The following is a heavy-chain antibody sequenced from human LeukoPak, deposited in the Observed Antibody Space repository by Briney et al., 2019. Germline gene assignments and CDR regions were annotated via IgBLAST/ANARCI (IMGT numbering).Heavy chain of an antibody. CDR1: GFTFTNAW. J-gene: IGHJ4*02. V-gene: IGHV3-15*01. CDR2: IKSKGDGETI. D-gene: IGHD3-10*01. Sequence: PGGSLRLSCAASGFTFTNAWMSWIRQAPGKGLEWVGRIKSKGDGETIDNAAPVKGRFTMSRDDSKATLYLQMNSLRAEDTAVYYCTTDLGLTMIRGVIVYWGQGALVTVSS. CDR3: TTDLGLTMIRGVIVY.